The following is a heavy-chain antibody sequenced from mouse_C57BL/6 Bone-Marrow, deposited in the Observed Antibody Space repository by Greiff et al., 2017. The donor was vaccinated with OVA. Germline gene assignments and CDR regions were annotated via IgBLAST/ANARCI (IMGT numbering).Heavy chain of an antibody. V-gene: IGHV3-6*01. Sequence: DVHLVESGPGLVKPSQSLSLTCSVTGYSITSGYYWNWIRQFPGNKLEWMGYISYDGSNNYNPSLKNRISITRDTSKNQFFLKLNSVTTEDTATYYCARDGYDYWGQGTTLTVSS. CDR2: ISYDGSN. D-gene: IGHD2-14*01. J-gene: IGHJ2*01. CDR3: ARDGYDY. CDR1: GYSITSGYY.